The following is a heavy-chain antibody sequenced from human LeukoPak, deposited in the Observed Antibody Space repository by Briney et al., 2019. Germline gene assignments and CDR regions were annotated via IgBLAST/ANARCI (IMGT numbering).Heavy chain of an antibody. D-gene: IGHD2-2*01. CDR2: INPNSGGT. V-gene: IGHV1-2*02. J-gene: IGHJ4*02. Sequence: ASVKVSCKASGYTFTSYYMHWVRQAPGQGLEWMGWINPNSGGTNYAQKFQGRVTMTRGTSISTAYMELSRLRSDDTAVYYCASNVVVPAAPFDYWGQGTLVTVSS. CDR1: GYTFTSYY. CDR3: ASNVVVPAAPFDY.